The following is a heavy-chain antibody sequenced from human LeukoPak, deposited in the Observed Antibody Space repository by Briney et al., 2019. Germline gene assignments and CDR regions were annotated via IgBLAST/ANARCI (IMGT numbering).Heavy chain of an antibody. V-gene: IGHV3-20*04. J-gene: IGHJ3*02. CDR1: GFTFDDYD. CDR3: ARAQAAINAFDI. CDR2: INWNGGSK. Sequence: GGSLRLSCATSGFTFDDYDMSWVRQAPGKGLEWVSGINWNGGSKGYADSVKGRFTISRDNAKNSLYLQMNSLRAEDTALYYCARAQAAINAFDIWGQGTMVTVSS. D-gene: IGHD6-13*01.